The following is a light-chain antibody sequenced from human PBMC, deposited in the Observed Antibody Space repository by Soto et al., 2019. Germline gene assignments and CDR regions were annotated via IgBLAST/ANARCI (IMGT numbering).Light chain of an antibody. CDR2: DAS. J-gene: IGKJ2*01. V-gene: IGKV1-33*01. CDR1: QDISNY. Sequence: DIQITQSPSSLSASVGDRVTITCQASQDISNYVNWYQQRPGEAPNLLIYDASALAPGVPSRFSGSGSGTDFTLTITSLQPEDAATYYCQQDEHVLRNTFGQGTKLGIK. CDR3: QQDEHVLRNT.